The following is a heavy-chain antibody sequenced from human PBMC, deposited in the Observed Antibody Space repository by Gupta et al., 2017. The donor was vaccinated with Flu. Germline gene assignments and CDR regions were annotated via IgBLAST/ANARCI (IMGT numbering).Heavy chain of an antibody. CDR1: GFTFDDYA. V-gene: IGHV3-9*01. J-gene: IGHJ4*02. CDR2: ISWNSGSI. Sequence: EVQLVESGGGLVQPGRSLRLSCAASGFTFDDYAMHWVRQAPGKGLEWVSGISWNSGSIGYADSVKGRFTISRDNAKNSLYLQMNSLRAEDTALYYCAKDSEFVYYDSSGYSNWGQGTLVTVSS. CDR3: AKDSEFVYYDSSGYSN. D-gene: IGHD3-22*01.